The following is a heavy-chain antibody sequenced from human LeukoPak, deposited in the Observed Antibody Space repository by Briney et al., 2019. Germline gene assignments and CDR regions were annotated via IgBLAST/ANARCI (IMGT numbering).Heavy chain of an antibody. CDR1: GGSISSYY. D-gene: IGHD2-15*01. CDR3: ARDLGLCSGGSCYSFDP. Sequence: PSETLSLTCTVSGGSISSYYWSWIRQPAGKGLEWIGRIYTSGSTNYNPSLKSRVTMPVDTSKNQFSLKLSSVTAADTAVYYCARDLGLCSGGSCYSFDPWGQGTLVTVSS. CDR2: IYTSGST. J-gene: IGHJ5*02. V-gene: IGHV4-4*07.